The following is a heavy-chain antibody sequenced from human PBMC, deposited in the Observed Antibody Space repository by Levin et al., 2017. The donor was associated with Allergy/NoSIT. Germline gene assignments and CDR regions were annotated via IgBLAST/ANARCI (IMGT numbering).Heavy chain of an antibody. CDR2: IWYDGSNK. D-gene: IGHD3-22*01. CDR3: ARYYYDSSGIDY. CDR1: GFTFSSYG. V-gene: IGHV3-33*01. J-gene: IGHJ4*02. Sequence: SCAASGFTFSSYGMHWVRQAPGKGLEWVAVIWYDGSNKYYADSVKGRFTISRDNSKNTLYLQMNSLRAEDTAVYYCARYYYDSSGIDYWGQGTLVTVSS.